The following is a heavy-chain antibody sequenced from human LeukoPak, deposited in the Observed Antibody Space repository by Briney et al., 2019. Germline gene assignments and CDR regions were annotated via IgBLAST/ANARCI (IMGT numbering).Heavy chain of an antibody. D-gene: IGHD6-13*01. CDR3: AKDRDVAAAANYFDY. V-gene: IGHV3-30*18. Sequence: GGSLRLSCAASGFMFSRHGMHWVRQAPGKGLEWVAVMSYNGNNKYYGDSVEGRFTISRDNSKNKQYLQMNSLRTEDSAVYYCAKDRDVAAAANYFDYWGQGTLVTVSS. J-gene: IGHJ4*02. CDR1: GFMFSRHG. CDR2: MSYNGNNK.